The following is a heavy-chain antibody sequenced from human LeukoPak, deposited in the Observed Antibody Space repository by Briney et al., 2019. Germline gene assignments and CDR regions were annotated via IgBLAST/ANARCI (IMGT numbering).Heavy chain of an antibody. CDR1: GFSFSNYW. CDR3: ARGDYFGSGTSFIDAFDI. D-gene: IGHD3-10*01. J-gene: IGHJ3*02. CDR2: IKQYGSEK. Sequence: PGGSLRLSCAASGFSFSNYWMSWLRQAPGKGLEWVANIKQYGSEKYYVDSVKGRFTISRDNAKSSLYLQMNSLRAEDTAVYYCARGDYFGSGTSFIDAFDIWGQGTMVTVS. V-gene: IGHV3-7*01.